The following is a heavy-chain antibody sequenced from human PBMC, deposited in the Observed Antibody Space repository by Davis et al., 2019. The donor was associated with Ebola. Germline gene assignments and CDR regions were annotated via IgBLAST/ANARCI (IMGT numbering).Heavy chain of an antibody. J-gene: IGHJ4*02. CDR1: GYPFTTYW. CDR3: ARGTDGYNPGGYFDS. V-gene: IGHV5-51*01. D-gene: IGHD5-24*01. CDR2: IFPGDSDT. Sequence: GESLKISCQVSGYPFTTYWIVWVRQMPGKGLECMGIIFPGDSDTRYSPSFQGQVTISADKSISTAYLQWTSLKASDTAMYYCARGTDGYNPGGYFDSWGQGSLVTVSS.